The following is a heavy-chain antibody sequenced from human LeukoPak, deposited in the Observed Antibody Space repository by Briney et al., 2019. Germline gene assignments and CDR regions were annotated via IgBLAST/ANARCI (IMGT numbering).Heavy chain of an antibody. CDR2: VTSSSSTI. Sequence: GGSLRLSCAASGFTFSSYSMNWVRQAPGKGLEWISYVTSSSSTIYYADSVKGRFTISRDNSKNTLYLQMNSLRAEDTAVYYCAKADYDILTGGYYYYYYMDVWGKGTTVTISS. CDR1: GFTFSSYS. CDR3: AKADYDILTGGYYYYYYMDV. V-gene: IGHV3-48*01. D-gene: IGHD3-9*01. J-gene: IGHJ6*03.